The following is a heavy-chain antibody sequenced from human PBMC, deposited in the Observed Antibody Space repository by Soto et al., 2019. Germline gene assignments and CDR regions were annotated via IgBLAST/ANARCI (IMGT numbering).Heavy chain of an antibody. D-gene: IGHD6-13*01. J-gene: IGHJ5*02. V-gene: IGHV5-51*01. CDR3: ARHGNREAAAGRMGVGFDP. CDR2: IYPGDSDT. CDR1: GYSFTSYW. Sequence: GESLKISCKGSGYSFTSYWIGWVRQMPGKGLEWMGIIYPGDSDTRYSPSFQGQVTISADKSISTAYLQWSSLKASDTAMYYCARHGNREAAAGRMGVGFDPWGQGTLVTVSS.